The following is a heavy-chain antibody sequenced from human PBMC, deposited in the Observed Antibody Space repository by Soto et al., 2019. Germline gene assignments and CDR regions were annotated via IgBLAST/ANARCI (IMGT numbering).Heavy chain of an antibody. CDR3: AMDLYGGSSRFDY. J-gene: IGHJ4*02. CDR1: GFTFSNNG. CDR2: ISSDGINK. V-gene: IGHV3-30*03. D-gene: IGHD2-15*01. Sequence: QVQLVESGGGAVQPGRSLRLSCAASGFTFSNNGIHWVRQAPGKGLEWVAVISSDGINKYYADSVKGRSTISRDNSKNTLFLQMNSRRVEDTAVYYCAMDLYGGSSRFDYWGQGTRVTVSS.